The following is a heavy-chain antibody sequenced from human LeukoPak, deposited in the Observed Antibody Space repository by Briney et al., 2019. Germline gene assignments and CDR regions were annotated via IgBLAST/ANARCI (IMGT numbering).Heavy chain of an antibody. CDR1: GFTFSSYA. CDR3: AKDVLFSDTLWSEKQNWFDP. J-gene: IGHJ5*02. V-gene: IGHV3-23*01. D-gene: IGHD3-10*01. Sequence: GGSLRLSCAASGFTFSSYAMSWVRQAPGKGLEWVSAISGSGGSTYYADSVKGRFTISRDNSKNTLYLQMNSLRAEDTAVYYCAKDVLFSDTLWSEKQNWFDPWGQGTLVTVSS. CDR2: ISGSGGST.